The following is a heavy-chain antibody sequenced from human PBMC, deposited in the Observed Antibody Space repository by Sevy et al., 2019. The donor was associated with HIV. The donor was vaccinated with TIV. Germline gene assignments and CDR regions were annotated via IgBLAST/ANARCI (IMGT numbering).Heavy chain of an antibody. J-gene: IGHJ4*02. CDR3: AKDTLVVIQYYFDY. CDR2: ISGSGGST. D-gene: IGHD3-22*01. CDR1: AFTFSSYA. V-gene: IGHV3-23*01. Sequence: GGSLRLSCAASAFTFSSYAMSWVRQAPGKGLEWVSAISGSGGSTYYADSVKGRFTISRDNSKNTLYLQMNSLRAEDTAVYYCAKDTLVVIQYYFDYWGQGTLVTVSS.